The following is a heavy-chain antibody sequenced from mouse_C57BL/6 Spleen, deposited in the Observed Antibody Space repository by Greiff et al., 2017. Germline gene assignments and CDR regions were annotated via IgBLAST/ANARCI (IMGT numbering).Heavy chain of an antibody. J-gene: IGHJ4*01. D-gene: IGHD3-2*02. Sequence: QVQLQQPGAELVKPGASVKMSCTASGYTFTSYWITWVKQRPGQGLEWNGDIYPGSGSTNYNEKFKSKATLTVDTSSSTAYMQLSSLTSEDSAVYYCAREGNSSGYDAMDYWGQGTSVTVSS. CDR2: IYPGSGST. CDR3: AREGNSSGYDAMDY. CDR1: GYTFTSYW. V-gene: IGHV1-55*01.